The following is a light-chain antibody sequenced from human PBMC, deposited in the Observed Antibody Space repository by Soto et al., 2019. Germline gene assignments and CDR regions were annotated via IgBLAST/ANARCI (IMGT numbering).Light chain of an antibody. V-gene: IGKV1-5*03. Sequence: DIQMTQSPSTLSASIGDRVTITCRASQSISSWLAWYQQKPGKAPKLLIYKASNLEIGVPSRFSGSGSGTEFTLTINSLQPDDFATYYCQQYDTYSTFGQGTKVEIK. CDR3: QQYDTYST. J-gene: IGKJ1*01. CDR2: KAS. CDR1: QSISSW.